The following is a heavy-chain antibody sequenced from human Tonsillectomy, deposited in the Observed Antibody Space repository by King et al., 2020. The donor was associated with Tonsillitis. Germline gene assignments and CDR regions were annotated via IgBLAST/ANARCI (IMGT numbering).Heavy chain of an antibody. D-gene: IGHD3-16*01. CDR2: IHYRGST. V-gene: IGHV4-59*01. CDR1: VGSISPYF. Sequence: VQLQSSCPVLVHPSSPLSLTCTVSVGSISPYFWSCIRPPQGQVLEWLGSIHYRGSTNYNPSLKSRVPLSVATSKNQFSLKLSSVTAADTAVYDCARDGRGGAGTGGEADGGDVGGKGTTGT. J-gene: IGHJ6*03. CDR3: ARDGRGGAGTGGEADGGDV.